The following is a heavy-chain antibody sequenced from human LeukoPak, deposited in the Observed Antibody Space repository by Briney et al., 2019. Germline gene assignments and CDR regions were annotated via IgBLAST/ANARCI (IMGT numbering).Heavy chain of an antibody. D-gene: IGHD5-18*01. CDR1: GGSFSGYY. Sequence: SETLSLTCAVYGGSFSGYYWSWIRQPPGKGLEWIGEINHSGSTNYNPSLKSRVTISVDTSKNQLSLKLSSVTAADTAVYFCASTTMGTYYFDYWGQGTLVTVSS. V-gene: IGHV4-34*01. J-gene: IGHJ4*02. CDR2: INHSGST. CDR3: ASTTMGTYYFDY.